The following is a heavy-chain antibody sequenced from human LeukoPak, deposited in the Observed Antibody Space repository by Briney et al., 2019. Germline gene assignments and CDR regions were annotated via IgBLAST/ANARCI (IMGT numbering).Heavy chain of an antibody. Sequence: GGSLRLSCVTSGITFSSYPMSWLRQAPGKGLVWVSAINDAGGITYYADSVKGRFTISRDNSKNTLFLQVSSVRVEDTAVYYCAKDRTDYYESDGYSDLDLWGQGTLVSVSS. CDR1: GITFSSYP. D-gene: IGHD3-22*01. J-gene: IGHJ5*02. V-gene: IGHV3-23*01. CDR2: INDAGGIT. CDR3: AKDRTDYYESDGYSDLDL.